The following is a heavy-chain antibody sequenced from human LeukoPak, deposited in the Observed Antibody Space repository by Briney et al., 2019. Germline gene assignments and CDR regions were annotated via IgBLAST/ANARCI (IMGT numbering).Heavy chain of an antibody. CDR3: ARDRPRGYSYGSNWFDP. V-gene: IGHV3-74*01. CDR1: GFTFSSDW. Sequence: GGSLRLSCAVSGFTFSSDWMHCVRQSPGKRRRLVSRINIDGSSTSYADSVKGRFTISRDNATNTLYLKMNSLRAEYTAVYYCARDRPRGYSYGSNWFDPWGQGTLVTVSS. D-gene: IGHD5-18*01. CDR2: INIDGSST. J-gene: IGHJ5*02.